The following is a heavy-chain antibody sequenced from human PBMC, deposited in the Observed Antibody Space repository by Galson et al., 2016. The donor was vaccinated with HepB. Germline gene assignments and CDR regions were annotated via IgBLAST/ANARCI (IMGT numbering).Heavy chain of an antibody. CDR3: ARKIYYFDN. CDR2: VFYDGTT. J-gene: IGHJ4*02. V-gene: IGHV4-39*07. Sequence: SETLSLTCTVSGDSISSGNYYWSWIRQTPGKGLEWIGTVFYDGTTFYSPSPKSRVTISIDTSKHPFSLRLNSVTAADTAIYYCARKIYYFDNWGQGTLVAVAS. CDR1: GDSISSGNYY. D-gene: IGHD3-3*01.